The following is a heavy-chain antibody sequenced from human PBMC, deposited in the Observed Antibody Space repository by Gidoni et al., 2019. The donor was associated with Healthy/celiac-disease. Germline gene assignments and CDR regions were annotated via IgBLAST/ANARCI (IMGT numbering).Heavy chain of an antibody. CDR3: ARDLSGSYSWEGYFDY. V-gene: IGHV3-48*02. J-gene: IGHJ4*02. CDR1: GFSFSSYS. Sequence: EVQLVESGGGLVQRGGSLRLSCAASGFSFSSYSMNWVRQAPGKGLEWVSYISSSSSTIYYADSVKGRFTISRDNAKNSLYLQMNSLRDEDSAVYYCARDLSGSYSWEGYFDYWGQGTLVTVSS. D-gene: IGHD1-26*01. CDR2: ISSSSSTI.